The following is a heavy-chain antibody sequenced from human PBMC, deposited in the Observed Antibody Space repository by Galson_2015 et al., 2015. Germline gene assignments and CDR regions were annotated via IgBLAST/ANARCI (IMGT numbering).Heavy chain of an antibody. J-gene: IGHJ2*01. D-gene: IGHD4-11*01. CDR2: ISGSGGST. CDR1: GFTFSDYY. V-gene: IGHV3-23*01. CDR3: AKGSNYGVGWYFDL. Sequence: SLRLSCAASGFTFSDYYMSWIRQAPGKGLEWVSAISGSGGSTYYADSVKGRFTISRDNSKNTLYLQMNSLRAEDTAVYYCAKGSNYGVGWYFDLWGRGTLVTVSS.